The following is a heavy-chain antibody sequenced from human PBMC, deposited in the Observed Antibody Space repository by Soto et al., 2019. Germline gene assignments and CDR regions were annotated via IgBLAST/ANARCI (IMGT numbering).Heavy chain of an antibody. J-gene: IGHJ5*02. CDR3: VRRFCSGTSCRFNWFEP. CDR2: VNPYDSTT. Sequence: GESLKISCDGSGYSFANYWIGWVRQMPGKGLEWMGIVNPYDSTTTYSQSFQGQVIISADKSVRSAYLQWSSLKDSDTATYYCVRRFCSGTSCRFNWFEPWGKGTLGAVSS. V-gene: IGHV5-51*01. D-gene: IGHD2-2*01. CDR1: GYSFANYW.